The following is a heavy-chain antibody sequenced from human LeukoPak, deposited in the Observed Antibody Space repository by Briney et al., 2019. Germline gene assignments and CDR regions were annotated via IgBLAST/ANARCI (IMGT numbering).Heavy chain of an antibody. CDR1: GGSISRYY. D-gene: IGHD1-14*01. Sequence: SETLSLTCSVSGGSISRYYWSWIRQSPGKGLEWVGYIYYLGSTNYNPSFKSRVTISVDTSKNQFSLRLSSVTAADTAVYYCARNNPNSPTIDFWGQGTLVTVSS. V-gene: IGHV4-59*01. CDR3: ARNNPNSPTIDF. CDR2: IYYLGST. J-gene: IGHJ4*02.